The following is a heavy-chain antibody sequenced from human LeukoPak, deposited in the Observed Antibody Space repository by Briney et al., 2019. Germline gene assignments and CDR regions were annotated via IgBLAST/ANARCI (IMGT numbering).Heavy chain of an antibody. Sequence: GGSLRLSCAASGFTFSSYWMSWVRQAPGKGLEWVANIKQDGSEKYYVDSVKGRFTISRDNAKNSLYLQMNSLRAEDTAVYYCARESDSNGDYVVYYYYMDVWGKGTTVTISS. V-gene: IGHV3-7*01. J-gene: IGHJ6*03. CDR1: GFTFSSYW. CDR2: IKQDGSEK. D-gene: IGHD4-17*01. CDR3: ARESDSNGDYVVYYYYMDV.